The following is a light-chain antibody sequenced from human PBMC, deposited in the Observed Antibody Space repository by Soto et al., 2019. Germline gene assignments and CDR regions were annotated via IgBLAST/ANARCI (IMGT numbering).Light chain of an antibody. V-gene: IGKV3-15*01. J-gene: IGKJ4*01. CDR3: QQYKNRPPLT. CDR1: QSVSYN. Sequence: EIVMTQSPATLSVSPGETATLSCRASQSVSYNLAWYQQKPGQGPRLLIYGAFTRATGIPARFSGSGSGTDFSLTISSLQSEDFAVYCCQQYKNRPPLTFGGGTKVEIK. CDR2: GAF.